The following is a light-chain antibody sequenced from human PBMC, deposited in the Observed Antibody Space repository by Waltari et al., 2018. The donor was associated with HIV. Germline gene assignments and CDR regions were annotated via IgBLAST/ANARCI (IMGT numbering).Light chain of an antibody. J-gene: IGLJ2*01. CDR1: YSNIGTDV. Sequence: QSVLTQPPSASGTPGQRVTTSCSGSYSNIGTDVVNWYQQLPGTAPKLLIYRNNHRPSGVPDRFSGSKSGTSASLAISGLQSEDEAAYYCAAWDDSLNALLFGGGTKLTVL. V-gene: IGLV1-44*01. CDR3: AAWDDSLNALL. CDR2: RNN.